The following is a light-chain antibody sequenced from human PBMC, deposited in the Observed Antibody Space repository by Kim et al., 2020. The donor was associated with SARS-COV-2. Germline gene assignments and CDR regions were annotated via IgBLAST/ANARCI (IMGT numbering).Light chain of an antibody. J-gene: IGLJ2*01. CDR1: KLGDKY. V-gene: IGLV3-1*01. CDR3: QAWDSSTAV. Sequence: SYELTQPPSVSVSPGQTATITCSGDKLGDKYVCWYQQKTGQSPVRVVYSNSRRPSGIPERFSGSNSGNTATLTISGTQAMDEADYYCQAWDSSTAVFGGG. CDR2: SNS.